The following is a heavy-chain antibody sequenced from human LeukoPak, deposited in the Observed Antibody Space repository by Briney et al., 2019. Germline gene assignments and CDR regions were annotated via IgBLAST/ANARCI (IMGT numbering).Heavy chain of an antibody. CDR1: GFTFNTYA. D-gene: IGHD4-17*01. CDR3: AKNLITLLSTVTTDY. V-gene: IGHV3-23*01. J-gene: IGHJ4*02. Sequence: GGSLRLSCGASGFTFNTYAMSWVRQAPGKGLEWVSAISGSGGSTYYADSVRGRFTISRDNSKNTLYLQLNSLRAEDTAVYYCAKNLITLLSTVTTDYWGQRTLATVSS. CDR2: ISGSGGST.